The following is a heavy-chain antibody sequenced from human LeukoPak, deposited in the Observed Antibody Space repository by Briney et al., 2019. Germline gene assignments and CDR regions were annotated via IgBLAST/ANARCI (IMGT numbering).Heavy chain of an antibody. CDR2: ISSSGGTI. D-gene: IGHD6-6*01. Sequence: PGGSLRLSCAASGFTFSSYEMKWVRQAPGKGLEWGSYISSSGGTIYYADSVKGRFTISRDNAKNSLYLQMNSLRAEDTAVYYCARGEDYLEYSSSRHLDYWGQGTLVTVSS. J-gene: IGHJ4*02. CDR3: ARGEDYLEYSSSRHLDY. V-gene: IGHV3-48*03. CDR1: GFTFSSYE.